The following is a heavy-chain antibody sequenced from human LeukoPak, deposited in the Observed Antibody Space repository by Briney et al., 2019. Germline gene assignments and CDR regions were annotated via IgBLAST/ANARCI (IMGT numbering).Heavy chain of an antibody. J-gene: IGHJ4*02. V-gene: IGHV1-69*13. CDR1: LGTFSSYA. CDR2: VIPIFGTA. CDR3: PRNPPYGAINFDY. D-gene: IGHD4-17*01. Sequence: SSVKDSCKSSLGTFSSYAISWVRQAAGQGGEWMGGVIPIFGTANYAQKFQGRVTITADESRSTAFLAASSLRAEDRAVYYCPRNPPYGAINFDYWGQGTLVTVSS.